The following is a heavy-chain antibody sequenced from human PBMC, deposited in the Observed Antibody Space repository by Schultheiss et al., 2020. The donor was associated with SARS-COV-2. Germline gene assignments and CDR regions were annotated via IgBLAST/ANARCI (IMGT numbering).Heavy chain of an antibody. Sequence: GGSLRLSCAASGFTFSSYWMHWVRQAPGKGLEWVSAISGSGGSTYYADSVKGRFTISRDNSKNTLYLQMNSLRAEDTAVYYCAREDYGDYVNWFDPWGQGTLVTVSS. D-gene: IGHD4-17*01. J-gene: IGHJ5*02. CDR3: AREDYGDYVNWFDP. CDR2: ISGSGGST. CDR1: GFTFSSYW. V-gene: IGHV3-23*01.